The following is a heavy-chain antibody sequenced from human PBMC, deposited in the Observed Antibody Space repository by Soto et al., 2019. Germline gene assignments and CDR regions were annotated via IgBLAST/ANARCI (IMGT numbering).Heavy chain of an antibody. D-gene: IGHD1-26*01. CDR1: GFTFSTYA. CDR3: ASALRTRGVSYVPNMDV. CDR2: ISYDGSHK. Sequence: QEQLVESGGGVVQPGGSLRLSCTASGFTFSTYAIHWVRQAPGKGLEWVAGISYDGSHKYYADAVEGRFTISRDNSKNTLYLQMTGLRAEATAVYYCASALRTRGVSYVPNMDVWGQGTTVTVSS. J-gene: IGHJ6*02. V-gene: IGHV3-30-3*01.